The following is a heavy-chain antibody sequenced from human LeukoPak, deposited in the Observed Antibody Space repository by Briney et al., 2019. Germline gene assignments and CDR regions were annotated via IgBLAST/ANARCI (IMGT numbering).Heavy chain of an antibody. D-gene: IGHD6-19*01. J-gene: IGHJ6*03. CDR1: RFTFSTYW. CDR3: AKCSGWFVRGKDYYYYCMDV. V-gene: IGHV3-74*01. CDR2: INSDGSST. Sequence: PGGSLRLSCAASRFTFSTYWMHWVRQAPGKGLVWVSRINSDGSSTGYADSVKGRFTISRDNSKDTLYLQMNSLRAEDTAVYYCAKCSGWFVRGKDYYYYCMDVWGKGTTVTVSS.